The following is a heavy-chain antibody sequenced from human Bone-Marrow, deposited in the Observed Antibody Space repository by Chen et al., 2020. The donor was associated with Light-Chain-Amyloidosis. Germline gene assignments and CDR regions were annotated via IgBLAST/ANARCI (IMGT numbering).Heavy chain of an antibody. CDR3: ARGEDYSKYGGALRFDY. J-gene: IGHJ4*02. Sequence: EVHLVQSGAEVKKPGESLNISCKGSGYTFSSNWIGWVRQMPGKGLEWMGIIYPGDSYIKYSPSFQGQVTISADKSIKTAYLQWSSLKASDTAMYYCARGEDYSKYGGALRFDYWGQGTLVTVSS. CDR2: IYPGDSYI. CDR1: GYTFSSNW. V-gene: IGHV5-51*01. D-gene: IGHD4-4*01.